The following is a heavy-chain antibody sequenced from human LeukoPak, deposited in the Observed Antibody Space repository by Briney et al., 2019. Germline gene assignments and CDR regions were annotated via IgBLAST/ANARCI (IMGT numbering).Heavy chain of an antibody. V-gene: IGHV1-46*01. CDR1: GYTFISYY. CDR3: ARGPYSSGWELKYYFDY. D-gene: IGHD6-19*01. J-gene: IGHJ4*02. CDR2: INPSGGST. Sequence: ASVKVSCKASGYTFISYYLHWVRQAPGQGLEWMGIINPSGGSTSYAQKFQGRVTMTRDTSTSTVYMELSSLRSEDTAVYYCARGPYSSGWELKYYFDYWGQGTLVTVSS.